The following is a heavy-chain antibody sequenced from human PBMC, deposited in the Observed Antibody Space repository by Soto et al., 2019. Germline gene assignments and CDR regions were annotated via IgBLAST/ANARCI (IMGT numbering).Heavy chain of an antibody. J-gene: IGHJ4*02. V-gene: IGHV1-8*01. CDR2: MNPNSGNT. CDR3: ARGTGLRYFDWKHYFDY. CDR1: GYTFTSYD. Sequence: QVQLVQSGAEVKKPGASVKVSCKASGYTFTSYDINWVRQATGQGLEWMGWMNPNSGNTGYAQKFQGRVTMTRNTSISTADMELSSLRSEDTAVSYCARGTGLRYFDWKHYFDYWGQGTLVTVSS. D-gene: IGHD3-9*01.